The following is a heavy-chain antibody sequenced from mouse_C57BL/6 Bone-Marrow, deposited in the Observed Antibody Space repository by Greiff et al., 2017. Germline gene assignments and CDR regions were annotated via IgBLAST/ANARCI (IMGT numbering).Heavy chain of an antibody. Sequence: VQLQQSGAELAKPGASVKLSCKASGYTFTSYWMHWVKQRPGQGLEWIGYINPSSGYTKYNQKFKDKATLTVDKSSSTAYMQLSSLTSEDSAVYYCARGLRRFDYWGQGTTLTVSS. D-gene: IGHD2-4*01. CDR3: ARGLRRFDY. V-gene: IGHV1-7*01. CDR1: GYTFTSYW. CDR2: INPSSGYT. J-gene: IGHJ2*01.